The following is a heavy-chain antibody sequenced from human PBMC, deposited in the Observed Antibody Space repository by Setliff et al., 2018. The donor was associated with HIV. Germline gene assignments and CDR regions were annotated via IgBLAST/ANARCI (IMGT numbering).Heavy chain of an antibody. J-gene: IGHJ4*02. V-gene: IGHV4-61*02. CDR1: GGSISSRSYY. CDR3: ARESPDGLDY. D-gene: IGHD2-8*01. CDR2: IYSNGKT. Sequence: SETLSLTCTVSGGSISSRSYYWSWLRQPAGKGLEWIGRIYSNGKTDYNPSLKSRVTISEYTSKNQFSLKVNSVTAADTAMYFCARESPDGLDYWGQGSLVTVSS.